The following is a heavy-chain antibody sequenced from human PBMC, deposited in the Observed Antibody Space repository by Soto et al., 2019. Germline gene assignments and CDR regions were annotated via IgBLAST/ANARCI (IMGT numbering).Heavy chain of an antibody. CDR1: GYTFTSYY. Sequence: ASVKVSCKASGYTFTSYYMHWVRQAPGQGLEWMGIINPSGGSTSYAQKFQGRVTMTRDTSTSTVYMELSSLRSEDTAVYYCAREGIAAAGTGTGAFDIWGQGTMVTVS. CDR3: AREGIAAAGTGTGAFDI. V-gene: IGHV1-46*03. D-gene: IGHD6-13*01. J-gene: IGHJ3*02. CDR2: INPSGGST.